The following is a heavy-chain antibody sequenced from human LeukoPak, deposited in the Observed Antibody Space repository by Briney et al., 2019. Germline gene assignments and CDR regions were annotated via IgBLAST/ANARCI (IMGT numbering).Heavy chain of an antibody. J-gene: IGHJ4*02. Sequence: ASVKVSCKASGYTFTNYHIYWVRQAPGQGLEWMGLITPSDGSTNYAQKFQGRITMTRDMSTSTVYMELSSLRSEDTAVYYCARVGGWYQYYFDYWGQGTLVTVSS. CDR1: GYTFTNYH. V-gene: IGHV1-46*01. D-gene: IGHD6-19*01. CDR3: ARVGGWYQYYFDY. CDR2: ITPSDGST.